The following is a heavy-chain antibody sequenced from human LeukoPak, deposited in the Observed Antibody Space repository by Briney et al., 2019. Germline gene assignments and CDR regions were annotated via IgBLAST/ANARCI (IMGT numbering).Heavy chain of an antibody. CDR3: ATLGSYDSSGYSLDAFDI. CDR1: GFTFSSYA. V-gene: IGHV3-21*01. D-gene: IGHD3-22*01. CDR2: ISSSNNYI. J-gene: IGHJ3*02. Sequence: GGSLRLSCAASGFTFSSYAMTWVRQAPGKGLEWVSFISSSNNYIYYADSVKGRFTISRDNAKNSLYLQMNSLRAEDTAVYYCATLGSYDSSGYSLDAFDIWGQGTMVTVSS.